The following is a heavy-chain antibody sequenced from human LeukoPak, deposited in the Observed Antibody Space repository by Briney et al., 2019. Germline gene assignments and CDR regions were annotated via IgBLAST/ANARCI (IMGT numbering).Heavy chain of an antibody. J-gene: IGHJ2*01. Sequence: SETLSLTCTVSGDSISSATSYWGWIRQAPGKGLEWIGSIHHSGTTYYNPSLKSRVTVSIDTSKNQFSLKLKYVIAADTAVYYCARPGIEVAGNYWYFDLWAVAPWSLSPQ. D-gene: IGHD6-19*01. CDR2: IHHSGTT. V-gene: IGHV4-39*01. CDR3: ARPGIEVAGNYWYFDL. CDR1: GDSISSATSY.